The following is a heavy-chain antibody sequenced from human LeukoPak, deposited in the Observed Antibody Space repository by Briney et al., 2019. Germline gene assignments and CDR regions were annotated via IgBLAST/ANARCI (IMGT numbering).Heavy chain of an antibody. J-gene: IGHJ6*02. CDR2: IYTSGST. CDR1: GGSISSGSYY. V-gene: IGHV4-61*02. Sequence: SQTLSLTCTVSGGSISSGSYYWSWIRQPAGKGVEWIGRIYTSGSTNYNPSLKSRVTISVDTSKNQFSLKLSSVTAADTAVYYCARVHYDFWSGYGMDVWGQGTTVTVSS. D-gene: IGHD3-3*01. CDR3: ARVHYDFWSGYGMDV.